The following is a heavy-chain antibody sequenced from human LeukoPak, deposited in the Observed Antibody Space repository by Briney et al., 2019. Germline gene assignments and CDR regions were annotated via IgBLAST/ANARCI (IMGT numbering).Heavy chain of an antibody. CDR2: INHSGST. CDR3: VRGGYCSGGSCYSDAFDI. V-gene: IGHV4-34*01. Sequence: PSETLSLTCAVYGGSFSGYYWSWIRQPPGKGLEWIGEINHSGSTNYNPSLKSRVTISVDTSKNQFSLKLSSVTAADTAVYYCVRGGYCSGGSCYSDAFDIWGQGTMVTVSS. J-gene: IGHJ3*02. D-gene: IGHD2-15*01. CDR1: GGSFSGYY.